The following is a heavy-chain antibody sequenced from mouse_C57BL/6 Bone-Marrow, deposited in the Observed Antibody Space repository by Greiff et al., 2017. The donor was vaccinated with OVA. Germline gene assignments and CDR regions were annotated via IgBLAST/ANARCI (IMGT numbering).Heavy chain of an antibody. CDR2: ISSGGSYT. Sequence: VQLKESGGDLVKPGGSLKLSCAASGFTFSSYGMSWVRQTPDKRLEWVATISSGGSYTYYPDSVKGRFTISRDNAKNTLYLQMSSLKSEDTAMYYCARRGAWFAYWGQGTLVTVSA. CDR1: GFTFSSYG. J-gene: IGHJ3*01. V-gene: IGHV5-6*01. CDR3: ARRGAWFAY.